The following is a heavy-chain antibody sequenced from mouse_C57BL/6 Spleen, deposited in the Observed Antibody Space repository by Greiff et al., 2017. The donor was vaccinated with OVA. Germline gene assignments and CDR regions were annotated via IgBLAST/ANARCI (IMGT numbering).Heavy chain of an antibody. V-gene: IGHV1-53*01. Sequence: QVQLQQPGTELVKPGASVKLSCKASGYTFTSYWMHWVKQRPGQGLEWIGNINPSNGGTNYNEKFKSKATLTVDKSSSTAYMQLSSLTSEDSAVYYCARAEGNDYDDVAWFAYWGQGTLVTVSA. CDR1: GYTFTSYW. D-gene: IGHD2-4*01. J-gene: IGHJ3*01. CDR2: INPSNGGT. CDR3: ARAEGNDYDDVAWFAY.